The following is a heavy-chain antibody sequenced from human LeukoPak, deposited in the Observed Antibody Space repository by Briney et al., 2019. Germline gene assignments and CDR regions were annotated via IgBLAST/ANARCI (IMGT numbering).Heavy chain of an antibody. J-gene: IGHJ6*02. Sequence: PGRSLRFSCAASGFTFSSYAMHWVRQAPGKGLEWVAVISYDGSNKYYADSVKGRFTISRDNSKSTLYLQMNSLRAEDTAVYYCARSRSPGYYGMDVWGQGTTVTVSS. D-gene: IGHD3-10*01. CDR2: ISYDGSNK. CDR1: GFTFSSYA. CDR3: ARSRSPGYYGMDV. V-gene: IGHV3-30-3*01.